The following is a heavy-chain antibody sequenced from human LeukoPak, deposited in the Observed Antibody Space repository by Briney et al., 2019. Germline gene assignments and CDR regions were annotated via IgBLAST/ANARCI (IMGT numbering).Heavy chain of an antibody. CDR2: IYSGGST. CDR3: ARALDYYDSGYYFDY. Sequence: GGSLRLSCAASGFTVSSNYMSWVRQAPGKGLEWVSVIYSGGSTYYADSVKGRFTISRDNSKNTLYLQMNSLRAEDTAVYYCARALDYYDSGYYFDYWGQGTLVTVSS. V-gene: IGHV3-53*01. CDR1: GFTVSSNY. J-gene: IGHJ4*02. D-gene: IGHD3-22*01.